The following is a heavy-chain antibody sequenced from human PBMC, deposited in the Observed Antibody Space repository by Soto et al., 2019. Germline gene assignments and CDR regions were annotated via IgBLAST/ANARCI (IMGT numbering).Heavy chain of an antibody. D-gene: IGHD3-22*01. CDR3: ARGNVGYYYDSSSSNWFAP. J-gene: IGHJ5*02. Sequence: QVQLVQSGAEVKKPGSSVKVSCKASGGTFSSYAISWVRQAPGQGLEWMGGIIPIFGTANYAQKFQGRVTMSAEESPSTGYMELRSLRSEDTAVYYCARGNVGYYYDSSSSNWFAPWGQGTLVPVSS. CDR1: GGTFSSYA. V-gene: IGHV1-69*01. CDR2: IIPIFGTA.